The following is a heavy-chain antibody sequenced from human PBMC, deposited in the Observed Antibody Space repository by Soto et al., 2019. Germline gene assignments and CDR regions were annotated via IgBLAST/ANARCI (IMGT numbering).Heavy chain of an antibody. D-gene: IGHD4-17*01. CDR1: EGSMSKFD. CDR3: VRDGSKTLRDCFDP. V-gene: IGHV4-4*07. J-gene: IGHJ5*02. CDR2: VYATGTS. Sequence: TRSLTCSVSEGSMSKFDASWLRTTAGKGLEWMGRVYATGTSDYNPSLRSRIAMSVDISKKTFSLRLRSVTAADTGVYYCVRDGSKTLRDCFDPWGQGIVVTVSS.